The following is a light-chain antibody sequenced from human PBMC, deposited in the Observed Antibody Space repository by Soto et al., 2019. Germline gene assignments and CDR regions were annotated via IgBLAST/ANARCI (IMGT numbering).Light chain of an antibody. Sequence: QSALTQPASVSGSPGQSITISCTGTSSDVGGYNSVSWYQQHPGKAPKLMIYEVSKRPSGVSNRFSGSRSGNTASLTISGLQAEDEADYYCSSYTSSSTLVFGGGTKLTVL. CDR1: SSDVGGYNS. V-gene: IGLV2-14*01. CDR2: EVS. CDR3: SSYTSSSTLV. J-gene: IGLJ2*01.